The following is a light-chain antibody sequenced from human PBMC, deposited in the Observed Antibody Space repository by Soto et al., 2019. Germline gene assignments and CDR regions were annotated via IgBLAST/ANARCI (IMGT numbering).Light chain of an antibody. Sequence: QSALTQPPSASGSPGQSVTISCTGTSSDVGGYDYVSWYQQHPGKAPKLMIFEVSKRPSGVPDRFSGSKSGNTASLTVSGLQAEDEADYYCSSYAGNTKGVFGTGTQVTVL. CDR2: EVS. J-gene: IGLJ1*01. CDR3: SSYAGNTKGV. V-gene: IGLV2-8*01. CDR1: SSDVGGYDY.